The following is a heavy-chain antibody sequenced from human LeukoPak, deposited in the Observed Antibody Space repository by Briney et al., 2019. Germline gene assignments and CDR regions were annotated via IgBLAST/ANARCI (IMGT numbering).Heavy chain of an antibody. V-gene: IGHV1-3*01. D-gene: IGHD6-19*01. CDR3: ARPYSSGWYVVYFQH. CDR1: GYTFTSYA. CDR2: INAGSGNT. Sequence: ASVKVSCKASGYTFTSYAMHWVRQAPGQRLEWMGWINAGSGNTKYSQKFQGRVTITRDTSASTAYMELSSLRSEDTAVYYCARPYSSGWYVVYFQHWGQGTLVTVSS. J-gene: IGHJ1*01.